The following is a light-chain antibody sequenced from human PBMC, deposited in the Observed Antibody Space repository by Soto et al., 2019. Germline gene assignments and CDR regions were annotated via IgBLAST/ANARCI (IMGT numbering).Light chain of an antibody. J-gene: IGKJ4*01. V-gene: IGKV3D-15*01. CDR3: QQYGNWPLT. CDR2: GAS. Sequence: EIVMTQSPAILSVSPGERATLSCRASQDVNIYLAWYQQKPGQAPRLLISGASTRATGIPARFSGSGSGTEFTLTISSLQSEDVAVYYCQQYGNWPLTFGGGTNVEIK. CDR1: QDVNIY.